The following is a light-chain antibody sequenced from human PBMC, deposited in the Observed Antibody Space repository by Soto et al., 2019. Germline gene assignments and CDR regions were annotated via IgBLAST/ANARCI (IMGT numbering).Light chain of an antibody. CDR1: QGISSA. CDR2: DAS. CDR3: QQFNNAIT. J-gene: IGKJ5*01. V-gene: IGKV1D-13*01. Sequence: AIQLTQSPSSLSASVGDRVTITCRASQGISSALAWYQQKPGKAPKLLIYDASSLESGVPSRFSGSGSGTDFTLTISSLQPEDFATYYCQQFNNAITCGQGTRLEIK.